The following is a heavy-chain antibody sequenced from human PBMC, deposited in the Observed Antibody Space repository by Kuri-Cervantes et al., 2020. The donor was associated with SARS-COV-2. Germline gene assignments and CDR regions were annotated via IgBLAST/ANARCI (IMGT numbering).Heavy chain of an antibody. CDR1: GGTFSSYA. CDR3: ARHGDYDFWSGEPLQAFDY. CDR2: IIPIFGTA. V-gene: IGHV1-69*06. D-gene: IGHD3-3*01. Sequence: SVKVSCKASGGTFSSYAISWVRQAPGQGLEWMGGIIPIFGTANYARKFQGRVTITADKSTSTAYMELSSLRSEDTAVYYCARHGDYDFWSGEPLQAFDYWGQGTLVTVSS. J-gene: IGHJ4*02.